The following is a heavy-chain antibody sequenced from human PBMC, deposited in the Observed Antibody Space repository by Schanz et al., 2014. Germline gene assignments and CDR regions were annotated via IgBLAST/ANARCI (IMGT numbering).Heavy chain of an antibody. CDR2: ISGYTGDT. Sequence: QLQLVQSGAEVKKPGSSVKVSCKLSGGTFSSYTISWVRQAPGQGPEWIGWISGYTGDTKYAQKFQHRVNMTTDRTTSTVYRELRSLRCGDTAVDFCATMWGYCTATACQILEVHDVWGQGTMVTVSS. CDR3: ATMWGYCTATACQILEVHDV. D-gene: IGHD2-8*02. J-gene: IGHJ3*01. V-gene: IGHV1-18*01. CDR1: GGTFSSYT.